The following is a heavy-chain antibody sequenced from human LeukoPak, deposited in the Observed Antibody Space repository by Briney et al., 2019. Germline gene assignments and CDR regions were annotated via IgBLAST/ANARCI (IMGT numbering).Heavy chain of an antibody. CDR1: GFTFSSYA. J-gene: IGHJ4*02. CDR2: ISYDGSNK. CDR3: AREGNGDYDYFDY. D-gene: IGHD4-17*01. V-gene: IGHV3-30-3*01. Sequence: GALRLSCAASGFTFSSYAMHWVRQAPGKGREWVAVISYDGSNKYYADSVKGRFTISRDNSKNTLYLQMNSLRAEDTAVYYCAREGNGDYDYFDYWGQGTLVTVSS.